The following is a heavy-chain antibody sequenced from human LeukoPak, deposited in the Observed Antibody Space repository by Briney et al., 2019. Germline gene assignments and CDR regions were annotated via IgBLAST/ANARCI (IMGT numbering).Heavy chain of an antibody. J-gene: IGHJ5*02. V-gene: IGHV4-4*09. Sequence: SETLSLTCTVSGGSISGYYWTWIRQPPGQGLEWIAYIHSNGYTNYNPSLKSRVTISVDPSKNQFSLTVTPVTAADTAIYYCAQRQGPMSGTYDYFDPWGQGALVTVSS. CDR2: IHSNGYT. CDR1: GGSISGYY. D-gene: IGHD1-26*01. CDR3: AQRQGPMSGTYDYFDP.